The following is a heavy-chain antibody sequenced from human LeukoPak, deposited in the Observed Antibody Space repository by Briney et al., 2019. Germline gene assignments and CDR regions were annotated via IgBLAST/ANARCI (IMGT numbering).Heavy chain of an antibody. V-gene: IGHV3-15*01. CDR1: GFTFSNAW. CDR2: IKSKTDGWTT. CDR3: TTGEGWELLLFDY. D-gene: IGHD1-26*01. Sequence: PGGSLRLSCAASGFTFSNAWMSWVRQAPGRGLEWVGRIKSKTDGWTTDYAAPVKGRFTISRDDSKNTLYLQMNSLKTEDAAVYYCTTGEGWELLLFDYWGQGTLVTVSS. J-gene: IGHJ4*02.